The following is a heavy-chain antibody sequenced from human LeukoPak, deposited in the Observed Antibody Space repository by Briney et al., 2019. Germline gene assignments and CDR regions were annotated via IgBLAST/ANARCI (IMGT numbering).Heavy chain of an antibody. CDR2: IKQDGSKK. CDR1: GFPFSCYW. CDR3: TRVGYIDEGIDY. Sequence: GGSLRLSCVASGFPFSCYWMTWVRQATGKGLEWVANIKQDGSKKSYVDSVKGRFTISRDNAKNSLYLQMNSLRAEDTAIYYCTRVGYIDEGIDYWGQGTLVTVSS. J-gene: IGHJ4*02. V-gene: IGHV3-7*04. D-gene: IGHD5-24*01.